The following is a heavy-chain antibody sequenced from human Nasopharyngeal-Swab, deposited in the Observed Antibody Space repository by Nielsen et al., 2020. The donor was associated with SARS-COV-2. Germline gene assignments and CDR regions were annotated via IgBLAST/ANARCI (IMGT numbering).Heavy chain of an antibody. Sequence: SETLSLTCSVSGASMSGNYWTWIRQPPGKGFEWIGFVTHSGSTKTNPSLSSRVTVSETTSKGKFFLTLTSVTAADTAVYYCARGRNSVGGYFDFWGQGMLVVVSA. CDR1: GASMSGNY. J-gene: IGHJ4*02. D-gene: IGHD1-26*01. V-gene: IGHV4-59*01. CDR2: VTHSGST. CDR3: ARGRNSVGGYFDF.